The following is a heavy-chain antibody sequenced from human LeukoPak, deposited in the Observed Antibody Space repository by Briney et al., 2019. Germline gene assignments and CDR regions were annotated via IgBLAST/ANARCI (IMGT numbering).Heavy chain of an antibody. J-gene: IGHJ5*02. V-gene: IGHV4-59*01. D-gene: IGHD6-6*01. Sequence: PSETLSLTCTVSGGSISSYYWSWIRQPPGKGLEWIGYIYYSGSTNYNPSLKCRVTISVDTSKNQFSLKLSSVTAADTAVYYCAREYSSSDNWFDPSGQGTLVTVSS. CDR3: AREYSSSDNWFDP. CDR2: IYYSGST. CDR1: GGSISSYY.